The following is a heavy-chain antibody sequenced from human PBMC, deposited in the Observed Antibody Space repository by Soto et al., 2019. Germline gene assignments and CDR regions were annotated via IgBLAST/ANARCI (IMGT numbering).Heavy chain of an antibody. CDR1: GFTFSNAW. CDR2: IKSKTDGGTT. CDR3: TTACITIFGVVTGSCYFYGMDV. J-gene: IGHJ6*02. Sequence: PGGSLRLSCAASGFTFSNAWMSWVRQAPGKGLEWVGRIKSKTDGGTTDYAAPVKGRFTISRDDSKNTLYLQMNSLKTEDTAVYYCTTACITIFGVVTGSCYFYGMDVSGQGTTVTVSS. V-gene: IGHV3-15*01. D-gene: IGHD3-3*01.